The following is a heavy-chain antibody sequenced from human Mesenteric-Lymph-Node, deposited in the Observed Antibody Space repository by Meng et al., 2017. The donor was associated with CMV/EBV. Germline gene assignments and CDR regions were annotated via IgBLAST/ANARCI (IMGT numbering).Heavy chain of an antibody. D-gene: IGHD3-10*01. V-gene: IGHV3-30*02. CDR3: AKGGLLWFGELFDFDY. CDR1: GFSFSSYG. Sequence: GESLKISCAASGFSFSSYGMHWVRQAPGKGLECVAFIRFDGSKKYYADSVKGRFTISRDNSENTLYLQMDSLRPEDTAVYYCAKGGLLWFGELFDFDYWGQGTLVTVSS. CDR2: IRFDGSKK. J-gene: IGHJ4*02.